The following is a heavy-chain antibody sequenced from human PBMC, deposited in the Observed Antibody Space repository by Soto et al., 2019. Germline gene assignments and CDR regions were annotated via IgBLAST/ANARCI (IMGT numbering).Heavy chain of an antibody. CDR1: GGSFSSYY. Sequence: PXGTLSLTCTVSGGSFSSYYWSWIRQPPGKGLEWIGYIYYGGSTNYNPSLKSRVTISVDTSKNQFSLKLSSVTTADTAVYYCARDYYDSSGYLIHDAFDIWGQGTMVTVSS. D-gene: IGHD3-22*01. CDR2: IYYGGST. CDR3: ARDYYDSSGYLIHDAFDI. V-gene: IGHV4-59*01. J-gene: IGHJ3*02.